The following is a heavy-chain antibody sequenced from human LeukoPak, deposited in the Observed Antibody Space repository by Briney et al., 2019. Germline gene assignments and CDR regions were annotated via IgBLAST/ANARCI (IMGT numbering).Heavy chain of an antibody. Sequence: SETLSLTCAVSGGSISSGGYSWSWIRQPPGKGLEWIGYIYYSGSTYYNPSLKSRVTISVDTSKNQFSLKLSSVTAADTAVYYCTGGSIAYYMDVWGKGTTVTISS. CDR3: TGGSIAYYMDV. V-gene: IGHV4-30-4*07. CDR2: IYYSGST. D-gene: IGHD3-10*01. CDR1: GGSISSGGYS. J-gene: IGHJ6*03.